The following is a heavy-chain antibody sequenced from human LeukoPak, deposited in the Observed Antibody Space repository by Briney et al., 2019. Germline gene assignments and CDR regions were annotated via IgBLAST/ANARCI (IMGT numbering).Heavy chain of an antibody. CDR2: ISSRSTYI. CDR1: GFTVSSNY. CDR3: ARDLGHSLFESSAFYAFDI. J-gene: IGHJ3*02. V-gene: IGHV3-21*01. Sequence: GGSLRLSCAASGFTVSSNYMSWVRQAPGKGLEWVSSISSRSTYIYYADSLEGRFAMSRDNAKNSLFLQMNSLRAEDTAVYYCARDLGHSLFESSAFYAFDIWGQGTMVTVSS. D-gene: IGHD3-22*01.